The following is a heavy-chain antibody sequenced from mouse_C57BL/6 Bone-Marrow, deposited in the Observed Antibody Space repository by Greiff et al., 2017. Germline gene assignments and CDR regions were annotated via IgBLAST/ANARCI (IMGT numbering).Heavy chain of an antibody. J-gene: IGHJ1*03. D-gene: IGHD2-1*01. CDR3: ASYSWYFDV. Sequence: VKLQESGAELVRPGTSVKVSCKASGYAFTNYLIEWVKQRPGQGLEWIGVINPGSGGTNYNEKFKGKATLTADKSSSTAYMQLSSLTSEDSAVYFCASYSWYFDVWGTGTTVTVSS. CDR2: INPGSGGT. CDR1: GYAFTNYL. V-gene: IGHV1-54*01.